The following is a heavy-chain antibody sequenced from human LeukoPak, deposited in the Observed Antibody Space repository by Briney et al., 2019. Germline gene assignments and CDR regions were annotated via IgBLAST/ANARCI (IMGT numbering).Heavy chain of an antibody. CDR2: IYHSGST. CDR1: GGSISSSSYY. J-gene: IGHJ4*02. Sequence: PSETLSLTCTVSGGSISSSSYYWSWIRQHPGKGLEWIGYIYHSGSTYYNPSLKSRVTISVDRSKNQFSLKLSSVTAADTAVYYCARGDDFWSGYCGYWGQGTLVTVSS. D-gene: IGHD3-3*01. V-gene: IGHV4-31*03. CDR3: ARGDDFWSGYCGY.